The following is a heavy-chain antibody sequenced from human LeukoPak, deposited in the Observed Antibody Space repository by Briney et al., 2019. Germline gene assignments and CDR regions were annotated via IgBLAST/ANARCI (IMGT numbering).Heavy chain of an antibody. J-gene: IGHJ6*02. Sequence: PGGSLRLSCAASGFTFSSYSMNWVRQAPGKGLEWVSSISSSSSAIYYADSVKGRFTISRDNAKDSVYLQMNSLRAEDTAVYYCAKTEDSSSSYGMDVWGQGTTVTVSS. CDR1: GFTFSSYS. D-gene: IGHD6-6*01. CDR2: ISSSSSAI. V-gene: IGHV3-48*01. CDR3: AKTEDSSSSYGMDV.